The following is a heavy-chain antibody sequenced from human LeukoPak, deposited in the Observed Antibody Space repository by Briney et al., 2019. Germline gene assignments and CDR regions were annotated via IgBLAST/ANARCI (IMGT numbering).Heavy chain of an antibody. J-gene: IGHJ4*02. CDR3: ARDPGTYYYDSSGYYSGLGLREFDY. CDR1: GFTFSSYA. V-gene: IGHV3-30-3*01. CDR2: ISYDGSNK. D-gene: IGHD3-22*01. Sequence: PGGSLRLSCAASGFTFSSYAMHWVRQAPGKGLEWVAVISYDGSNKYYADSVKGRFTISRDNSKNTLYLQMNSLRAEDTAVYYCARDPGTYYYDSSGYYSGLGLREFDYWGQGTLVTVSS.